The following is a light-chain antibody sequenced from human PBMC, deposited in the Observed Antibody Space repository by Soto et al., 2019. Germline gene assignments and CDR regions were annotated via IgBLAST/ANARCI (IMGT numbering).Light chain of an antibody. CDR2: SNN. CDR3: AAWDDTLTGVV. CDR1: SPNIGGNT. J-gene: IGLJ2*01. Sequence: QSVLTQPPSASGTPGQRVTLSCSGSSPNIGGNTVNWYQQLPGTAPKLLIYSNNQRPSGVPDRFSGSKSGTSASLAISGLQSEDEADYYCAAWDDTLTGVVFGGGTKLTVL. V-gene: IGLV1-44*01.